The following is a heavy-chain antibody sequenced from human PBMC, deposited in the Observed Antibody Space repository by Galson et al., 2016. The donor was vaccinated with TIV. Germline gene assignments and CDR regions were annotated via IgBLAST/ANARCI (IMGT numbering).Heavy chain of an antibody. J-gene: IGHJ4*02. CDR2: IKDDGSDN. V-gene: IGHV3-7*01. D-gene: IGHD1-14*01. CDR3: AREIPGGTTDLDC. Sequence: SLRLSCAASGFAFSNYWMSWVRQAPGKGLEWVANIKDDGSDNNYVDSVLGRFTISRDNAKNSLFLQINSLRVEDTAVYYCAREIPGGTTDLDCWGQGTLVIVSS. CDR1: GFAFSNYW.